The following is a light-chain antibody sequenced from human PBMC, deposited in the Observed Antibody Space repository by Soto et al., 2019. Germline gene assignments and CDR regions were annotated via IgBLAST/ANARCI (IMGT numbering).Light chain of an antibody. J-gene: IGKJ1*01. CDR3: QQSYSTPYT. CDR2: AAS. CDR1: QSISSY. V-gene: IGKV1-39*01. Sequence: DIQMTQSPSSLSASVGDRVTITCRASQSISSYLNWYQQKPGKAPKLLIYAASSLQSGVQSRVSGSGSGTDFTRTISSLQPEDVATYYCQQSYSTPYTFGQGTKVEIK.